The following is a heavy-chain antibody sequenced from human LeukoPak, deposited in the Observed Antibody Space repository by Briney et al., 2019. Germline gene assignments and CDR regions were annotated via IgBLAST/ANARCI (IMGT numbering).Heavy chain of an antibody. D-gene: IGHD3-3*01. V-gene: IGHV3-7*03. CDR3: ARGYYDFWSGYWAY. J-gene: IGHJ4*02. CDR2: IKQDGSEK. CDR1: GFTFTSYS. Sequence: GGSLRLSCAASGFTFTSYSMNWVRQAPGKGLEWVANIKQDGSEKYYVDSVKGRFTISRDNAKNSLYLQMNSLRAEDTAVYYCARGYYDFWSGYWAYWGQGTLVTVSS.